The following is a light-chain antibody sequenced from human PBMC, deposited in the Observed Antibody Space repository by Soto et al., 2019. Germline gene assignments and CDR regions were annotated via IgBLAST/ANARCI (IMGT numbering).Light chain of an antibody. V-gene: IGLV3-27*01. Sequence: SYELTQASSVSVSPGQTARITCSGDILAKKYARWIQQKPGQAPVLVIYKESERPSGIPERFSGSSSGTTVTLTIRGAQVEDEADYYCYSAADNNLVFGGGTKVTVL. CDR3: YSAADNNLV. CDR1: ILAKKY. J-gene: IGLJ2*01. CDR2: KES.